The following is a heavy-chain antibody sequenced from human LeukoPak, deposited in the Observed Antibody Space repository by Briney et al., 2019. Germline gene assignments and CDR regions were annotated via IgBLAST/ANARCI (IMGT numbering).Heavy chain of an antibody. Sequence: GESLKISCKGSGYSFTSYWISWVRQMPGKGLEWMGRIDPSDSYTNYSPPFQGHVTISADKSISTAYLQWSSLKASDTAMYYCARLSYYYGSGSYALGYWGQGTLVTVSS. CDR2: IDPSDSYT. D-gene: IGHD3-10*01. CDR3: ARLSYYYGSGSYALGY. V-gene: IGHV5-10-1*01. J-gene: IGHJ4*02. CDR1: GYSFTSYW.